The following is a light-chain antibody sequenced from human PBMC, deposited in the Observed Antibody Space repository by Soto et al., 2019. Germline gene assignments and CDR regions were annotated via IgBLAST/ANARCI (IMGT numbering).Light chain of an antibody. CDR2: AAS. CDR1: QSISSY. CDR3: QQSFTTPRT. V-gene: IGKV1-39*01. Sequence: DIQMTQSPSTLSGSVGDRLTITCRASQSISSYLNWYRQTPGKAPKVLIFAASNLQSGVPSRFSGSGSGTDFTLTITSLQPEDFATYYCQQSFTTPRTFGQGTKV. J-gene: IGKJ1*01.